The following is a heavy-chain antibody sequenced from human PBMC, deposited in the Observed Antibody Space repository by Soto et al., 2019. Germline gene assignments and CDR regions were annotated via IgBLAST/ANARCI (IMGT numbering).Heavy chain of an antibody. V-gene: IGHV3-53*01. CDR1: GFIVSSNY. J-gene: IGHJ3*02. Sequence: PGGSLRLSCAASGFIVSSNYMSWVRQAPGKGLEWVSVIYSGGSTYYADSVKGRFTISRDNSKNTLYLQMNSLRAEDTAVYYCARTVVAVTATPGAFDIWGQGTMVTVSS. CDR3: ARTVVAVTATPGAFDI. CDR2: IYSGGST. D-gene: IGHD2-15*01.